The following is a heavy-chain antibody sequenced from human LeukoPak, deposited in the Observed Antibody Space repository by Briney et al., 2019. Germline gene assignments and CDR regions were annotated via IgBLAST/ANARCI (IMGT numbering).Heavy chain of an antibody. D-gene: IGHD3-10*01. J-gene: IGHJ3*02. Sequence: ASVKVSCKVSGYTLTELSMHWVRQAPGKGLEWMGGIIPIFGTANYAQKFQGRVTITTDESTSTAYMELSSLRSEDTAVYYCARDQGSPGGFDIWGQGTMVTVSS. CDR2: IIPIFGTA. CDR3: ARDQGSPGGFDI. V-gene: IGHV1-69*05. CDR1: GYTLTELS.